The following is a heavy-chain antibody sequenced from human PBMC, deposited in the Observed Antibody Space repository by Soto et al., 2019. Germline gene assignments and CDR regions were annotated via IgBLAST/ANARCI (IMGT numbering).Heavy chain of an antibody. D-gene: IGHD3-3*01. CDR2: MNPNSGNT. CDR1: GYTFTSYD. J-gene: IGHJ5*02. CDR3: ARGVTYYDFWSGRNWFDP. Sequence: ASVKVSCKASGYTFTSYDINWVRQATGQGLEWMGWMNPNSGNTGYAQKFQGRVTMTRNTSISTAYMELSSLRSEDTAVYYCARGVTYYDFWSGRNWFDPWSQGTLVTVSS. V-gene: IGHV1-8*01.